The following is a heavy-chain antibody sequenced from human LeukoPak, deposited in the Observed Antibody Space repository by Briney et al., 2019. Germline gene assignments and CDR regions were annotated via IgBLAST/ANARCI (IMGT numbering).Heavy chain of an antibody. D-gene: IGHD4-17*01. Sequence: GALRLSCSASGFSFSSYTMTWVRQAPGKGPEWVSIISGGGDTTFYTDSVKGRFTISRDNSKNTLYLQMNSLRAEDTAVYYCARMDGDYVFDYWGQGTLVTVSS. CDR2: ISGGGDTT. CDR1: GFSFSSYT. J-gene: IGHJ4*02. V-gene: IGHV3-23*01. CDR3: ARMDGDYVFDY.